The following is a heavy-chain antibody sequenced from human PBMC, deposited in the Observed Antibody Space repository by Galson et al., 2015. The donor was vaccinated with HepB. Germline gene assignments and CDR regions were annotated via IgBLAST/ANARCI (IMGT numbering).Heavy chain of an antibody. J-gene: IGHJ5*02. CDR2: IWYDGSNK. V-gene: IGHV3-33*01. CDR3: TRSGLPDWFSLGLLPYDP. Sequence: SLRLSCAASGFTFSSYGMHWVRQAPGKGLEWVAVIWYDGSNKYYADSVKGRFTISRDNSKNTLYLQMNSLKTEDTAVYYCTRSGLPDWFSLGLLPYDPWGQGTLVTVSS. CDR1: GFTFSSYG. D-gene: IGHD3-9*01.